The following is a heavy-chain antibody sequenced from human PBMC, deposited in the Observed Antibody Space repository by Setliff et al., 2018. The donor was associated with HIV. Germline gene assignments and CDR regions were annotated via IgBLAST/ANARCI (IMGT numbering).Heavy chain of an antibody. CDR1: GYIFIRYY. J-gene: IGHJ6*02. D-gene: IGHD3-3*01. Sequence: ASVKVSCKTSGYIFIRYYIFWVRQAPGQGLEWMGNINPHTGVTRYAEKFQGRVTMTRDTSINTIYMELSRLRSDDTAVHYCARDLRDGFEEWFSTLDDGMDVWGQGTTVTVSS. CDR3: ARDLRDGFEEWFSTLDDGMDV. V-gene: IGHV1-2*02. CDR2: INPHTGVT.